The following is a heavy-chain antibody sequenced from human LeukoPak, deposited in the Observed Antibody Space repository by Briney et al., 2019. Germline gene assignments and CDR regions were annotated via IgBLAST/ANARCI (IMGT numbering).Heavy chain of an antibody. J-gene: IGHJ6*04. CDR1: GFTFSSYS. CDR3: AREGIIPAARDYYYYYGMDV. V-gene: IGHV3-21*01. D-gene: IGHD2-2*01. Sequence: TGGSLRLSCAASGFTFSSYSMNWVRRAPGKGLEWVSSISSSSSYIYYADSVKGRFTISRDNAKNSLYLQMNSLRAEDTAVYYCAREGIIPAARDYYYYYGMDVWGKGTTVTVSS. CDR2: ISSSSSYI.